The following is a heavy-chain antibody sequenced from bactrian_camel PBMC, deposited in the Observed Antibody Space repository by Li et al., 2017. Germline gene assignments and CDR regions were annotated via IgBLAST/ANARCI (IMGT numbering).Heavy chain of an antibody. V-gene: IGHV3S55*01. CDR1: AHHFNTCS. D-gene: IGHD2*01. Sequence: QVQLVESGGGSVQSGGSLMLSCVVSAHHFNTCSMGWYRRFPGQERRLVAAIRSDSSTWYRGDVEGRFTISQNNFDNTLYLHMTSLKPEDTAMYYCALVPYVTSVKVFSADFRHWGQGTQVTVS. CDR2: IRSDSST. J-gene: IGHJ6*01. CDR3: ALVPYVTSVKVFSADFRH.